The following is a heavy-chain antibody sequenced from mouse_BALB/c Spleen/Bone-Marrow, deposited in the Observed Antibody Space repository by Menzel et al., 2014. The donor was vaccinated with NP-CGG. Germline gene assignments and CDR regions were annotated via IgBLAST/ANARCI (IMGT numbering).Heavy chain of an antibody. D-gene: IGHD3-2*02. J-gene: IGHJ4*01. Sequence: VKLMESGAELARPGASVKLSCKASGYTFTSYWMQWVKQRPGQGLELIGAIYPGDGDTRYTQKFKGKATLTADKSSSTAYMQLSSLASEDSAVYYCARSGAMDYWGQGTSVTVSS. CDR3: ARSGAMDY. CDR2: IYPGDGDT. CDR1: GYTFTSYW. V-gene: IGHV1-87*01.